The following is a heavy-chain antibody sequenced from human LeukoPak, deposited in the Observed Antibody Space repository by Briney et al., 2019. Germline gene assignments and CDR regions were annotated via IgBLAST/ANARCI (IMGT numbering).Heavy chain of an antibody. CDR3: SREAYYSSAFDY. D-gene: IGHD4-11*01. V-gene: IGHV3-74*01. CDR1: GFSFGNYW. CDR2: INNDGSRT. Sequence: QPGGSLRLSCAASGFSFGNYWMEWVRQAPGKGLVWVSRINNDGSRTTYADSVKGRFTISRDNAKNTLYLQMNSLRAEDTALYYCSREAYYSSAFDYWGQGTLVTVSS. J-gene: IGHJ4*02.